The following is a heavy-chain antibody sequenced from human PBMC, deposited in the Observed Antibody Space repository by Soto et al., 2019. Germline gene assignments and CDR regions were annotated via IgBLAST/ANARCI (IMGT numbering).Heavy chain of an antibody. CDR3: AREGSSSGPDYEY. CDR2: TRNKASSYTT. D-gene: IGHD3-22*01. Sequence: GGSLRLSCAASGFSFSDYYINWVRQAPGKGLEWVGRTRNKASSYTTDYAAFVKGSFTISRDDSKNLIYLQMNSLKTEDTAVYYCAREGSSSGPDYEYWGQGTLVTVSS. CDR1: GFSFSDYY. V-gene: IGHV3-72*01. J-gene: IGHJ4*02.